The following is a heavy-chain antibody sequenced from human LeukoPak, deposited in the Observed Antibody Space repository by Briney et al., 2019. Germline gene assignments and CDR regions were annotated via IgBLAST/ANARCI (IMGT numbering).Heavy chain of an antibody. V-gene: IGHV3-33*06. D-gene: IGHD4-11*01. Sequence: GGSLRLSCATSGFTFSHYGMHWVRQAPGKGLEGVAVIWSDGTNSFYGDPVKGRFTISRDNFQRTVYLQMNSLRAEDTAVYYCAKDAQRGFDYSNSLDKWGQGTLVTVSS. CDR3: AKDAQRGFDYSNSLDK. J-gene: IGHJ4*02. CDR1: GFTFSHYG. CDR2: IWSDGTNS.